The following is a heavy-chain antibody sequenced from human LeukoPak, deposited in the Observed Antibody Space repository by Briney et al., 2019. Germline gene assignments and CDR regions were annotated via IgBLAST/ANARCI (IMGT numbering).Heavy chain of an antibody. CDR1: GGSISSGTYY. J-gene: IGHJ3*02. V-gene: IGHV4-61*02. D-gene: IGHD4-17*01. CDR3: AIHDYGDRDAFDI. CDR2: IYSSGST. Sequence: SETLSLTCTVSGGSISSGTYYWSWIRQPAGKGLEWIGRIYSSGSTSYNPSLESRVTISVDTSKNRFSLKLSSVTAADTAVYYCAIHDYGDRDAFDIWGQGTMVTASS.